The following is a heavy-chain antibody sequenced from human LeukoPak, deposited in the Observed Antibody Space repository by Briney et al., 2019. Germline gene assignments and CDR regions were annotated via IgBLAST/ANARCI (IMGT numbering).Heavy chain of an antibody. V-gene: IGHV3-11*04. D-gene: IGHD3-3*01. CDR3: ARGGYYGSGRYYFDS. Sequence: GGSLRLSCAASGFIFSDYYMSWIRQAPGKGLEWVSYISSGGSTIYYADSVKGRFTISRDNAKNTLHLQMNSLRAEDTAVYYCARGGYYGSGRYYFDSWGQGTLVTVSS. CDR1: GFIFSDYY. CDR2: ISSGGSTI. J-gene: IGHJ4*02.